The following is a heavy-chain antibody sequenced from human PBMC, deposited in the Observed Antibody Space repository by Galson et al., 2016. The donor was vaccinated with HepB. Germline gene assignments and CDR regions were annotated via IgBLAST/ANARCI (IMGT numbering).Heavy chain of an antibody. V-gene: IGHV3-23*01. D-gene: IGHD5-12*01. CDR3: AKAVATIEGWFDP. J-gene: IGHJ5*02. CDR1: GLTFSSYA. CDR2: ISGSSRTT. Sequence: SLRLSCAASGLTFSSYAMSWVRQAPGKGLGWVSTISGSSRTTFYADSVRGRFTISRDNFNNTVYLQMNSLRVDDSAIYYCAKAVATIEGWFDPWGRGTLVTVSS.